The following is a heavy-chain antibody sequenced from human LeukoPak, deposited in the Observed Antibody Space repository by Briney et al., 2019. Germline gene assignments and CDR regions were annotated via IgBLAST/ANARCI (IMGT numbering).Heavy chain of an antibody. CDR3: TRVQLWLSYFDY. D-gene: IGHD5-18*01. CDR2: IRSKAYGGTT. V-gene: IGHV3-49*04. Sequence: PGGSLRLSCTASGFTFGDYAMSWVRQAPGKGLEWVGFIRSKAYGGTTEYAASVKGRFTISRDDSKSIAHLQMNRLKTEDTAVYYCTRVQLWLSYFDYWGQGTLVTVSS. J-gene: IGHJ4*02. CDR1: GFTFGDYA.